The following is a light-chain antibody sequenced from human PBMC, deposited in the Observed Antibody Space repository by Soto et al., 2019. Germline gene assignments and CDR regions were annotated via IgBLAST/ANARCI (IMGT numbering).Light chain of an antibody. CDR1: QSITSY. J-gene: IGKJ5*01. CDR3: QQGSTTPIT. V-gene: IGKV1-39*01. CDR2: AAS. Sequence: DIQMTQSPSSLSASIGDRVTITCRASQSITSYLNWYQQKPGKAPELLIHAASSLQSGVPSRFSGSGSGTDFTLTISSLQPEDFATYYCQQGSTTPITFGLGTRLEI.